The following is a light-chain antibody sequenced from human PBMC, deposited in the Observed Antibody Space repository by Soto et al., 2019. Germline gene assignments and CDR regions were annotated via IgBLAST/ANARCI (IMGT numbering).Light chain of an antibody. CDR1: QSVSSTY. CDR2: GTS. CDR3: QQYGSPPIT. J-gene: IGKJ5*01. Sequence: PGERATLSCSASQSVSSTYLACYQQQPGQAPRLLMSGTSNRATGTPDRFSGSGSGTDFTLTISRLEPEDFAVYYCQQYGSPPITSGQGTRLENK. V-gene: IGKV3-20*01.